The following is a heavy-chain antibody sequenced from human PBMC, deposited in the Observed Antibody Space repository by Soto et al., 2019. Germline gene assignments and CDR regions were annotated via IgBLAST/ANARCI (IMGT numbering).Heavy chain of an antibody. D-gene: IGHD1-1*01. J-gene: IGHJ4*02. CDR2: INDGNGNT. Sequence: QVQLVQSGAEVKKPGASVKVSCKASGYTFTSYAMHWVRQAPGQRLAWMGWINDGNGNTKYSQKFQGRVTITRDTSASKSDPMLTGLRSEDTVVHDCARGLTVYWNYFDYWGQGTLVTVSS. CDR1: GYTFTSYA. V-gene: IGHV1-3*01. CDR3: ARGLTVYWNYFDY.